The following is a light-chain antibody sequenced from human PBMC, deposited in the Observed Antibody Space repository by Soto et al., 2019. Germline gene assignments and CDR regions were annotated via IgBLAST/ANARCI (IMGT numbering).Light chain of an antibody. V-gene: IGLV1-40*01. CDR1: SSNIGAGYD. CDR3: QSYDSSLSGYV. CDR2: GNS. J-gene: IGLJ1*01. Sequence: QSVLTQPPSVSGAPGQRVTISCTGSSSNIGAGYDVHWYQQLPGTAPKLLIYGNSNRPSGVPDRFSGSKSGTSASLDITGLQADDEADYYGQSYDSSLSGYVFGTGTKLTVL.